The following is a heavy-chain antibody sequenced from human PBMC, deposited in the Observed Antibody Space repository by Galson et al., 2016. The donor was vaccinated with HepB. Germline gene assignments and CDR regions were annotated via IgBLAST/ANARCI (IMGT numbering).Heavy chain of an antibody. V-gene: IGHV3-21*01. CDR1: GFIFSDYN. CDR2: ISSASNYL. CDR3: AGSMFNVKNWFDP. J-gene: IGHJ5*02. D-gene: IGHD3-10*01. Sequence: SLRLSCAASGFIFSDYNMTWVRQAPGKELEWVSSISSASNYLYYGDSVKGRFTISRDNAKNSLYLQLNSLRAEDTAIYYCAGSMFNVKNWFDPWGQGTLVTVSS.